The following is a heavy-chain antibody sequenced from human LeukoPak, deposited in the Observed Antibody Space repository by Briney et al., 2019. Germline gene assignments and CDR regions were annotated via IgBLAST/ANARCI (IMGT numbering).Heavy chain of an antibody. Sequence: GASVKVSCKASGGTFSSYAISWVRQAPGQGLEWMGGIIPIFGTANYAQKFQGRVTITADESTSTAYMELSSLRPEDTAVYYCARGPVGSGSYPDYWGQGTLVTVSS. CDR2: IIPIFGTA. CDR1: GGTFSSYA. CDR3: ARGPVGSGSYPDY. J-gene: IGHJ4*02. D-gene: IGHD3-10*01. V-gene: IGHV1-69*01.